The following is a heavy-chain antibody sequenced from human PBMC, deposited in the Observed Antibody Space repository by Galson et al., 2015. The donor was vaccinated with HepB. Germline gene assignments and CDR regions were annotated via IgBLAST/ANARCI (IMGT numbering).Heavy chain of an antibody. V-gene: IGHV3-64D*06. CDR1: GFTFSSYA. CDR3: VKVPGGWNDNRYWFDP. CDR2: ISSNGGST. J-gene: IGHJ5*02. Sequence: SLRLSCAASGFTFSSYAMHWVRQAPGKGLEYVSAISSNGGSTYYADSVKGRFTISRDNSKNTLYLQMSSLRAGDTAVYYCVKVPGGWNDNRYWFDPWGQGTLVTVSS. D-gene: IGHD1-1*01.